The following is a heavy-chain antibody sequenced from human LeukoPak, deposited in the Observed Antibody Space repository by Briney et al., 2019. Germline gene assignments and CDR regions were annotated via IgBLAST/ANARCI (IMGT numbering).Heavy chain of an antibody. J-gene: IGHJ5*02. CDR2: INPNSGDT. CDR1: GYSFTGYY. CDR3: ARGRGDILTGYYNNAPLGRFDP. D-gene: IGHD3-9*01. V-gene: IGHV1-2*02. Sequence: ASVKVSCKASGYSFTGYYMHWVRQAPGQGLEWMAWINPNSGDTNFAQKFQGRVTMTRDTSISTAYMELSRLRSDDTAVYYCARGRGDILTGYYNNAPLGRFDPWGQGTLVTVSS.